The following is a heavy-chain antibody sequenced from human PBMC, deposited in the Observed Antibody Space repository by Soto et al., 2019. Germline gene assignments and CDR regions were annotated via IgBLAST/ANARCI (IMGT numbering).Heavy chain of an antibody. V-gene: IGHV1-3*01. D-gene: IGHD6-19*01. CDR1: GYTFTRYA. Sequence: QVQLVQSGAEVKKPGASVKVSCKASGYTFTRYAMHWVRQAPGQMLEWMGWINAGNGNSKYSQKFQGRVTITTDTSASTADMELSSLRSENTAVYYCARDGAVAGDSNFDYWGQGTLVTVSS. CDR3: ARDGAVAGDSNFDY. CDR2: INAGNGNS. J-gene: IGHJ4*02.